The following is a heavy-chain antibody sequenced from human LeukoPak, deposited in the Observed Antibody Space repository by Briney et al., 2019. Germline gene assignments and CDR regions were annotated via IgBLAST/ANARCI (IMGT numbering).Heavy chain of an antibody. Sequence: GGSLRLSCAASGFTFSNYWMSWVRQAPGKGLEWVADIKRDGSEEYYVDSVKGRFTISRDNAENSLYLQMNSLRAEDTAVYYCARLMYSSGWYDYWGQGTLVTVSS. CDR2: IKRDGSEE. V-gene: IGHV3-7*03. D-gene: IGHD6-19*01. CDR1: GFTFSNYW. CDR3: ARLMYSSGWYDY. J-gene: IGHJ4*02.